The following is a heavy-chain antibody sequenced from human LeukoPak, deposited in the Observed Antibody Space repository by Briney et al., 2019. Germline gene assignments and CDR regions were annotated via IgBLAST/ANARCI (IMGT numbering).Heavy chain of an antibody. D-gene: IGHD2-2*01. CDR3: AREGCSSTSCPVPDAFDI. J-gene: IGHJ3*02. V-gene: IGHV1-18*01. Sequence: ASVKVSCKASGYTFTSYGISWVRQAPGQGLEWMGWISAYNGNTNYAQKLQGRVTMTTDTSTSTAYMELRSLRSDDTAVYYCAREGCSSTSCPVPDAFDIWGQGTMVTVSS. CDR2: ISAYNGNT. CDR1: GYTFTSYG.